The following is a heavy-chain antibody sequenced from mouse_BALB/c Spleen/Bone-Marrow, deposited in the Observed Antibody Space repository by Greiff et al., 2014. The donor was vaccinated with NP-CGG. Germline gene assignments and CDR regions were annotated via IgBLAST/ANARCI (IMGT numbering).Heavy chain of an antibody. CDR2: INPSNGGT. CDR3: SSNYYSTPYYAMDD. J-gene: IGHJ4*01. CDR1: GYTFTNYY. V-gene: IGHV1S81*02. Sequence: VQLQQSGAELVKPGASVKLSCKASGYTFTNYYIYWVKQRPGQGLEWIGVINPSNGGTKFNEKFKNKATLTIDTSTSTAYIQISSLSSEDSAVYYCSSNYYSTPYYAMDDWGHGTSVTVSS. D-gene: IGHD1-1*01.